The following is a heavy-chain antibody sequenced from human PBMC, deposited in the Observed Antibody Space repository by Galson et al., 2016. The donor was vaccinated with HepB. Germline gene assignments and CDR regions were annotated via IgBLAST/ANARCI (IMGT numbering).Heavy chain of an antibody. CDR2: ISHSSIST. CDR1: GFTFSTYA. J-gene: IGHJ4*02. Sequence: SLRLSCAASGFTFSTYAMSWVRQAPGKGLEWVSAISHSSISTSYADSVKGRFTISRDNSKNTLYLHMNSLRAEDTAVYYCAKDWLARGRRPYFFDYWGQGTLVTVSS. CDR3: AKDWLARGRRPYFFDY. D-gene: IGHD5-12*01. V-gene: IGHV3-23*01.